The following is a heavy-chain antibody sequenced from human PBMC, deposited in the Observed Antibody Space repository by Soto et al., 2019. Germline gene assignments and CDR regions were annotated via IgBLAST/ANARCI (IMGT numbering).Heavy chain of an antibody. CDR1: GFTFCNYV. D-gene: IGHD6-19*01. V-gene: IGHV3-64*01. Sequence: PGGSLRLSCTASGFTFCNYVMSWVRQAPGKGLEYVSAICGNGDSTYYANSVKGRFTISRDNSKNTLYLQMGSLRVEDMAVYHCARGIAVGVYYAMDVWGQGTTVTVSS. CDR2: ICGNGDST. CDR3: ARGIAVGVYYAMDV. J-gene: IGHJ6*02.